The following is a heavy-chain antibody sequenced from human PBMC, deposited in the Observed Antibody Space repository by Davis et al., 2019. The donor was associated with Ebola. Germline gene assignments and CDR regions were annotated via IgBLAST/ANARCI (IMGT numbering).Heavy chain of an antibody. V-gene: IGHV3-53*01. CDR1: GFTFSSYS. Sequence: GGSLRLSCAASGFTFSSYSMSWVRQAPGKGLEWVSVIYSGGSTYYADSVKGRFTISRDNSKNTLYLQMNSLRAEDTAVYYCARGDWDYNWFDPWGQGTLVTVSS. J-gene: IGHJ5*02. CDR2: IYSGGST. CDR3: ARGDWDYNWFDP. D-gene: IGHD3/OR15-3a*01.